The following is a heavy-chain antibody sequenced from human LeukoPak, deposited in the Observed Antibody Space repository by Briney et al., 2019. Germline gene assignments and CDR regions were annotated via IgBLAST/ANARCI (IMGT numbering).Heavy chain of an antibody. CDR2: INTDGSST. J-gene: IGHJ4*02. CDR3: ARDRDFWSGYYALDY. V-gene: IGHV3-74*01. CDR1: GFTFSSYW. D-gene: IGHD3-3*01. Sequence: GGSLRLSCAASGFTFSSYWMHWVRQAPGKGLVWVSRINTDGSSTSYADSVKGRFTISRDNAKSTLYLQMNSLRAEDTAVYYCARDRDFWSGYYALDYWGQGTLVTVSS.